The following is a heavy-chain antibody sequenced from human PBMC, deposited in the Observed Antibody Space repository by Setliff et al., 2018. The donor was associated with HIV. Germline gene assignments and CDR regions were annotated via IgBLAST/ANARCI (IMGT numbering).Heavy chain of an antibody. V-gene: IGHV1-2*02. CDR2: INPKSGDT. J-gene: IGHJ4*02. CDR1: GYTFTGYY. CDR3: VKGAGGYYDF. D-gene: IGHD2-15*01. Sequence: ASVKVSCKASGYTFTGYYINWMRQAPGQGLEWMCWINPKSGDTTYAQRLQGRVTMTRDTSINTAYMELNRLLYDDTALYYCVKGAGGYYDFWSQGTLVTVSS.